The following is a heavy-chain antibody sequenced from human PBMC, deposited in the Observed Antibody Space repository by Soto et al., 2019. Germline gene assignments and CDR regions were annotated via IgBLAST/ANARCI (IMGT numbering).Heavy chain of an antibody. CDR1: GFSLSSNGRS. J-gene: IGHJ4*02. CDR3: ARGGYYYASGSTIDH. CDR2: IDWDGDQ. D-gene: IGHD3-22*01. Sequence: SGPTLVNPTETITLTCTFSGFSLSSNGRSVSWIRQPPRQALEWLAVIDWDGDQYYSTSLRTRLTISKDTSKNQVVLRLTNVDPADTATYFCARGGYYYASGSTIDHWGQGIQVTVDS. V-gene: IGHV2-70*12.